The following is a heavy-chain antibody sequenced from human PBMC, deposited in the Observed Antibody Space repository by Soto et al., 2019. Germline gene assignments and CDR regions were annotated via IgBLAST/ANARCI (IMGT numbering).Heavy chain of an antibody. V-gene: IGHV3-23*01. CDR2: ISGSGGST. Sequence: SLRLSCAASGFTFSSYAMGWVRQAPGKGLEWVSAISGSGGSTYYADSVKGRFTISRDNSKNTLYLQMNSLRAEDTAVYYCAKDVRAAAGTGDYFDYWGQGTLVTVSS. CDR1: GFTFSSYA. J-gene: IGHJ4*02. D-gene: IGHD6-13*01. CDR3: AKDVRAAAGTGDYFDY.